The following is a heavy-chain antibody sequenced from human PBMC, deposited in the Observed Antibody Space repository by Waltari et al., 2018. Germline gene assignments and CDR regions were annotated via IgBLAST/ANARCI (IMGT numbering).Heavy chain of an antibody. CDR1: GGSIRGFY. CDR2: IYYTGST. D-gene: IGHD2-21*02. V-gene: IGHV4-59*01. Sequence: QVQLQESGPSMLKPSETLSLMCTVSGGSIRGFYWSWVRQPPGKGLDWIGYIYYTGSTNFNPSLKSRVTMSVDTSKNQFSLKLSSVTAADTAFYYCARGGGGAWEWFDPWGQGTLVTVSS. CDR3: ARGGGGAWEWFDP. J-gene: IGHJ5*02.